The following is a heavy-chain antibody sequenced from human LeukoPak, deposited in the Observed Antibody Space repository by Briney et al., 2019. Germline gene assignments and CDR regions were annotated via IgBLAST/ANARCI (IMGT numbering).Heavy chain of an antibody. Sequence: SVKVSCKTSGGTFSSFAIAWVRQAPGQGLEWMAGIIPIFATTNYAQAFQGRVSLTADESTSTVYMELSGLRYDDTAVYYCARGPPLTFDHTPEGYYHYYMDVWGEGTTVTISS. J-gene: IGHJ6*03. CDR1: GGTFSSFA. D-gene: IGHD1-14*01. CDR2: IIPIFATT. CDR3: ARGPPLTFDHTPEGYYHYYMDV. V-gene: IGHV1-69*13.